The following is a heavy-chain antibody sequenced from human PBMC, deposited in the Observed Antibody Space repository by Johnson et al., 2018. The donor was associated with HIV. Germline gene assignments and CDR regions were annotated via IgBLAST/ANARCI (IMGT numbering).Heavy chain of an antibody. J-gene: IGHJ3*01. CDR3: ARGCRDGYTCDVFDV. V-gene: IGHV3-38-3*01. D-gene: IGHD5-24*01. CDR1: GFTVSSNE. CDR2: ISGGCT. Sequence: VQLVESRGVLVQPGGSLRLSCAASGFTVSSNEMSWVRQAPGKGLEWVSSISGGCTYYADSRKGRFTISRDNSKNTLYLQMNSLRVEDTAVYFCARGCRDGYTCDVFDVWGQGTRVTVSS.